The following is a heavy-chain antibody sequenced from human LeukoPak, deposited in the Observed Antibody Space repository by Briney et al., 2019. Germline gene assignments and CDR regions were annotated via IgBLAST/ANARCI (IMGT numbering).Heavy chain of an antibody. J-gene: IGHJ4*02. CDR3: ARTVGATRPVDY. CDR1: GFTFSSYS. Sequence: PGGSLRLSCAASGFTFSSYSMNWVRQAPGKGLEWVSSISSSSSYIYYADSVKGRFTISRDNAKNSLYLRMNSLRAEDTAVYYCARTVGATRPVDYWGQGTLVTVSS. CDR2: ISSSSSYI. D-gene: IGHD1-26*01. V-gene: IGHV3-21*01.